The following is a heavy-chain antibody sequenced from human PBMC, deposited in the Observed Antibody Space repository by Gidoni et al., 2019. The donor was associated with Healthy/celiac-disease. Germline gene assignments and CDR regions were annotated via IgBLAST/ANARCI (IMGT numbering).Heavy chain of an antibody. J-gene: IGHJ6*03. Sequence: PGKGLEWIGEIYHSGGTNYNPSLKSRVTISVAKSKNQFSLKLSSVPAAVTAVYSCARVWQQLAYSYYSMDVWGQGTTVTVSS. D-gene: IGHD6-13*01. CDR2: IYHSGGT. CDR3: ARVWQQLAYSYYSMDV. V-gene: IGHV4-4*01.